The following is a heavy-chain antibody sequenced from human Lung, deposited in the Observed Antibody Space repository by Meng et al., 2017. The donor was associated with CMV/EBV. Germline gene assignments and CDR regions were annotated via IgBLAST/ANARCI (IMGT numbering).Heavy chain of an antibody. Sequence: SVXLSXNASGLTLSSFATSWVRHAPGQGLEWMGRIIPMFGTKSYAQKLEGRVTFTTDEYTSTAYMELSSLRSEDMAVYYCARESLQSGCFDYWGQGLLVTVSS. V-gene: IGHV1-69*05. CDR1: GLTLSSFA. CDR3: ARESLQSGCFDY. CDR2: IIPMFGTK. J-gene: IGHJ4*02.